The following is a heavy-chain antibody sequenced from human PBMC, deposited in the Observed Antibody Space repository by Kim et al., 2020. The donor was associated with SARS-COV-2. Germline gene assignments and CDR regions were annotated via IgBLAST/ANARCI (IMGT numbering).Heavy chain of an antibody. D-gene: IGHD6-19*01. CDR2: ISYDGSNK. CDR1: GFTFSSYG. CDR3: AKPLSSGWFGWYFDL. J-gene: IGHJ2*01. Sequence: GGSLRLSCAASGFTFSSYGMHWVRQAPGKGLEWVAVISYDGSNKYYADSVKGRFTISRDNSKNTLYLQMNSLRAEDTAVYYCAKPLSSGWFGWYFDLWGRGTLVTVSS. V-gene: IGHV3-30*18.